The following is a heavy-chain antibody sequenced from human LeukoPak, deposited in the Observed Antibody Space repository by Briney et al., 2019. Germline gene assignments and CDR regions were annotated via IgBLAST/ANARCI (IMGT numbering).Heavy chain of an antibody. CDR3: AREFFDREGGTTVLDY. D-gene: IGHD1-26*01. Sequence: GGSLRLSCAASGFTFSSTSMNWVREAPGKGLEWVSSISSGSSYIFYADSVKGRFTISRDNAKNSLYLQMNSLRAEDTAVYYCAREFFDREGGTTVLDYWGQGTLVTVSS. V-gene: IGHV3-21*01. CDR1: GFTFSSTS. CDR2: ISSGSSYI. J-gene: IGHJ4*02.